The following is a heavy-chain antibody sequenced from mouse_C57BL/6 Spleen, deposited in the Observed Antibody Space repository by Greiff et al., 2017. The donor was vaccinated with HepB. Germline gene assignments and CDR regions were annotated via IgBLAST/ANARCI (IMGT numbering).Heavy chain of an antibody. J-gene: IGHJ3*01. CDR1: GYTFTDYY. V-gene: IGHV1-26*01. CDR2: INPNNGGT. CDR3: AETYYYGSPKFAY. D-gene: IGHD1-1*01. Sequence: EVQLQQSGPELVKPGASVKISCKASGYTFTDYYMNWVKQSHGKSLEWIGDINPNNGGTSYNQKFKGKATLTVDKSSSTAYMELRSLTSEDSAVYYCAETYYYGSPKFAYWGQGTLVTVSA.